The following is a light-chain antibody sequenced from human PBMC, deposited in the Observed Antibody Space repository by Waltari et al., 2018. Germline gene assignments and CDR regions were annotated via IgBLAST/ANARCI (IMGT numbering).Light chain of an antibody. CDR3: CSYAGRATWA. CDR1: SSDVGGYDY. V-gene: IGLV2-11*01. CDR2: DVN. J-gene: IGLJ3*02. Sequence: QSALTQPRSVSGSPGHSVTISCTGTSSDVGGYDYVSWYQQHPGKAPKLVIYDVNKRPSGVPDRLSGSKSDNTASLTISGLQADDEADYNCCSYAGRATWAFGGGTKLTVL.